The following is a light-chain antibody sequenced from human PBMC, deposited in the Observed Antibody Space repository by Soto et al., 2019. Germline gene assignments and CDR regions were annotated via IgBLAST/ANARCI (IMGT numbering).Light chain of an antibody. Sequence: DIQMTQSPSSLSASVGDRVTITCRASQTVSNYLNWYQHIPGKAPKVLIYAASNLQSGVPSRFSGSGSGTDFTLTISSLQPEDFATYYCQQANSFLGITFGQGTRLEIK. CDR2: AAS. V-gene: IGKV1-39*01. J-gene: IGKJ5*01. CDR1: QTVSNY. CDR3: QQANSFLGIT.